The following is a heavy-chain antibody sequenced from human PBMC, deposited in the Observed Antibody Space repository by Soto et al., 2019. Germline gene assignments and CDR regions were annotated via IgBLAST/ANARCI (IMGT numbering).Heavy chain of an antibody. J-gene: IGHJ4*02. Sequence: ASVKVSCKASGYTFTGHYMHWVRQAPGQGLEWMGWINPNSGDTNYAQKFQGWVTMTRDTSISTAYMELSRLRSDDTAVYYCTVRWELLSDYFDYWGQGTLVTVSS. D-gene: IGHD1-26*01. CDR2: INPNSGDT. V-gene: IGHV1-2*04. CDR3: TVRWELLSDYFDY. CDR1: GYTFTGHY.